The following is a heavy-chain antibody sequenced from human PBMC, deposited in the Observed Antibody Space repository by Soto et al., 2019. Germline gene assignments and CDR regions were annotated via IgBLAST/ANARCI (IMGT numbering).Heavy chain of an antibody. Sequence: QVQLQESGPGLVKPSETLSLTCTVSGGSISSYYWSWIRQPPGKGLEWIGYIYYSGSTNYNPSLKRRVTISVDTSKNQFSLKLSSVTAADTAVYYCAREGGHDFDYWGQGTLVTVSS. J-gene: IGHJ4*02. CDR2: IYYSGST. CDR3: AREGGHDFDY. D-gene: IGHD3-16*01. V-gene: IGHV4-59*08. CDR1: GGSISSYY.